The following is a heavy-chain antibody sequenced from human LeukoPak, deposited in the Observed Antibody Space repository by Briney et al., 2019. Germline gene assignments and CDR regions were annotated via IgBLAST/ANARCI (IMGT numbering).Heavy chain of an antibody. J-gene: IGHJ5*02. D-gene: IGHD6-13*01. Sequence: SVKVSCKASGGTFISYAISWVRQAPGRGLEWIGWIIPTLCTANYAQEFQGRVTITADESTSKAYMELSSLRSEDTAVYYCARVGYSSSWPLNWFDPWGQGTLVTVSS. CDR3: ARVGYSSSWPLNWFDP. CDR1: GGTFISYA. CDR2: IIPTLCTA. V-gene: IGHV1-69*13.